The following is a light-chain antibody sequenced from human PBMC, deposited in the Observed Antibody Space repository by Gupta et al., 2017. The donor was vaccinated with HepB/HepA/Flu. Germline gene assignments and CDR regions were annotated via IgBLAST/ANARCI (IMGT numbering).Light chain of an antibody. V-gene: IGLV1-44*01. Sequence: QSVPTQPPSASGTPGQTVTIAGSGGSSNIENSPVNWYHQLPGTAPKLLIYSNNRRPSGVPDRFSGSRSGTSASLAISGLQPEDEAHYHCAAWDDNLNGVVFGGGTKLTVL. CDR2: SNN. J-gene: IGLJ2*01. CDR1: SSNIENSP. CDR3: AAWDDNLNGVV.